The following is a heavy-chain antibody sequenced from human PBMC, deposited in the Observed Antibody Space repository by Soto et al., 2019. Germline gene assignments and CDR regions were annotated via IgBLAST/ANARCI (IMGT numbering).Heavy chain of an antibody. CDR1: GFAFDTYG. CDR2: MSYDGSKI. CDR3: AKDRDPYYYYYLMDV. Sequence: GSLRLSCEASGFAFDTYGMHWIRQGAGQGLEWVATMSYDGSKIYYRDSVRGRFSISRDDSKRTLYLQMNSLRAEDTAVYYCAKDRDPYYYYYLMDVWGQGTKATVSS. J-gene: IGHJ6*02. V-gene: IGHV3-30*18.